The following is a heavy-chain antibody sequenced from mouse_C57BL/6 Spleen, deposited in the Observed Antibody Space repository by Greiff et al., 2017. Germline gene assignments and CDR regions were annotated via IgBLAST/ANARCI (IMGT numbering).Heavy chain of an antibody. J-gene: IGHJ3*01. V-gene: IGHV1-82*01. CDR1: GYAFSSSW. CDR2: IYPGDGDT. D-gene: IGHD1-1*01. Sequence: QVQLQQSGPELVKPGASVKISCKASGYAFSSSWMNWVKQRPGKGLEWIGRIYPGDGDTNYNGKFKGKATLTADKSSSTAYMQLSSLTSEDSAGYVCANDYYGSSRYAYWGQVTLVTVSA. CDR3: ANDYYGSSRYAY.